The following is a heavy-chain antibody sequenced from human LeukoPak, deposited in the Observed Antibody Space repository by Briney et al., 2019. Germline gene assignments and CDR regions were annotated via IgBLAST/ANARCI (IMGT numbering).Heavy chain of an antibody. CDR2: INHSGST. CDR1: GGSFSGYY. J-gene: IGHJ4*02. Sequence: SETLSLTCAVYGGSFSGYYWSWIRQPPGKGLEWIGEINHSGSTNYNPSFKSRVTTSVDTSKNQFSLKLSSVTAADTAVYYCARTDGTGHFDYWGQGTLVTVSS. CDR3: ARTDGTGHFDY. V-gene: IGHV4-34*01. D-gene: IGHD1-1*01.